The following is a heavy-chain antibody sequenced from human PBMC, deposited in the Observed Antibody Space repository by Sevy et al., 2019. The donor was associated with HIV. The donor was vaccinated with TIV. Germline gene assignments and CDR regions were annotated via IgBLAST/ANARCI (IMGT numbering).Heavy chain of an antibody. Sequence: GGSLRLSCAASAFTFSKYSRSWVRQPPGKGLEWVSTLSFGCGEINYADSVKGRFTISRDNSKSSVYLQMNNLRPEDTAMYYCAREGCTKPHDYWGQGTLVTVSS. V-gene: IGHV3-23*01. CDR3: AREGCTKPHDY. D-gene: IGHD2-8*01. CDR1: AFTFSKYS. CDR2: LSFGCGEI. J-gene: IGHJ4*02.